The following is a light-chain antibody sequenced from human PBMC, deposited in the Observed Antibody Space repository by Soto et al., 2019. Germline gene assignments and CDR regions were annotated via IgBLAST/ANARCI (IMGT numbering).Light chain of an antibody. CDR1: ESVSSNY. CDR2: GAS. V-gene: IGKV3-20*01. J-gene: IGKJ1*01. Sequence: EIVLTQSPGTLSLSPGERATLSCRATESVSSNYLAWYQQKPGQAPRVLIYGASIRATGIPDRFSGSGSETDFTLTISRLEPEDFAVYYCQQYGTSPRTFGQETKVEIK. CDR3: QQYGTSPRT.